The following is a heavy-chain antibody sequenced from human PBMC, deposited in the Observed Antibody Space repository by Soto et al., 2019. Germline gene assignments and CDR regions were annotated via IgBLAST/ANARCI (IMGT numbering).Heavy chain of an antibody. Sequence: ASVKVSCKASGFTFITYDFSWVRQAAGQGLEWMGWMNPNNGNAGFAQKFRGRINMTRNTSISTAYLELSSLRSDDSAVYFCARRKGRSGPYYLDLWGQGTQGTVS. J-gene: IGHJ4*02. CDR3: ARRKGRSGPYYLDL. CDR1: GFTFITYD. CDR2: MNPNNGNA. V-gene: IGHV1-8*01.